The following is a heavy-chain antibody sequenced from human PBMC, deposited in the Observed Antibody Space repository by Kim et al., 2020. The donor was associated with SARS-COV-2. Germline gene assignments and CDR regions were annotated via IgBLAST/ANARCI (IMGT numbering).Heavy chain of an antibody. Sequence: GGSLRLSCAASGFSFSNYAMSWVRQAPGKGLEWVSVITNSGDDTHHADSVKGRFTMSRDNSKDTLYLQMNSLRVEDTAIYYCAKAPLPWCPGATCYSFDYWGRGTLVTVSS. D-gene: IGHD2-2*01. V-gene: IGHV3-23*01. CDR2: ITNSGDDT. CDR1: GFSFSNYA. J-gene: IGHJ4*02. CDR3: AKAPLPWCPGATCYSFDY.